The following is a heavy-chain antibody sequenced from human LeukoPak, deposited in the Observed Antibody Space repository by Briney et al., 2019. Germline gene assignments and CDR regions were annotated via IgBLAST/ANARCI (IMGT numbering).Heavy chain of an antibody. CDR2: ISSSGSTI. CDR1: GFTFSDYY. D-gene: IGHD3-10*01. V-gene: IGHV3-11*01. CDR3: ARGLRAVVRGVIRTPDAFDI. J-gene: IGHJ3*02. Sequence: GGSLRLSCAASGFTFSDYYMSWIRQAPGKGLEWVSYISSSGSTIYYADSVKGRFTISRDNAKNSLYLQMNCLRAEDTAVYYCARGLRAVVRGVIRTPDAFDIWGQGTMVTVSS.